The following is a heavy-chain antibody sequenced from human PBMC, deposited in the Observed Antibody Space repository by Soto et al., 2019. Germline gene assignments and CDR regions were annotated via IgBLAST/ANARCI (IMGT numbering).Heavy chain of an antibody. V-gene: IGHV4-39*01. J-gene: IGHJ4*02. D-gene: IGHD1-26*01. CDR1: GGSISSSRYY. CDR3: AKLSGRAMVDY. CDR2: IYYSGST. Sequence: QLQLQESGPGLVKPSETLSLTCTVSGGSISSSRYYWGWIRQPPGKGRGWIGSIYYSGSTYYNPSLKSRVTIPADTSQNQVSLKLSSLTAADTAVYYGAKLSGRAMVDYWGQGTLVTVSS.